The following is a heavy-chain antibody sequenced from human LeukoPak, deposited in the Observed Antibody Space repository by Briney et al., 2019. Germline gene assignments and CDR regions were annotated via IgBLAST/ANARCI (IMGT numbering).Heavy chain of an antibody. J-gene: IGHJ4*02. D-gene: IGHD3-22*01. CDR1: GFTFSSYA. CDR3: AKTYYYDSSGYYFFDY. V-gene: IGHV3-23*01. Sequence: GGSLRLSCAASGFTFSSYAMSWVRQAPGKGLEWVSAISGSGGSTYYADSVKGRFTISRDNSKNTLYLQMNSLRAKDTAVYYCAKTYYYDSSGYYFFDYWGQGTLVTVSS. CDR2: ISGSGGST.